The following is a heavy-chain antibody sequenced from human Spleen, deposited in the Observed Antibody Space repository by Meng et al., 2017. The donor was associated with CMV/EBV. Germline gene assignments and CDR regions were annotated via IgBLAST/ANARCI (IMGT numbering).Heavy chain of an antibody. J-gene: IGHJ4*02. D-gene: IGHD5-24*01. CDR1: GGSFSGYY. CDR3: ASFDGYNNFDY. V-gene: IGHV4-34*01. CDR2: INHSGST. Sequence: QVLLQQWREGLLKASETLSLTLAVYGGSFSGYYWSWIRQPPGKGLEWIGEINHSGSTNYNPSLKSRVTLSVDTSKNQFSLKLSSVTAADTAVYYCASFDGYNNFDYWGQGTLVTVSS.